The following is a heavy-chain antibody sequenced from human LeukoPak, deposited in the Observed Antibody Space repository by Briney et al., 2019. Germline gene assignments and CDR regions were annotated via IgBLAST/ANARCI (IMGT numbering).Heavy chain of an antibody. CDR1: GFTFSSYE. J-gene: IGHJ4*02. V-gene: IGHV3-48*03. Sequence: GGSLRLSCAASGFTFSSYEMNWVRQAPGKGLEWIPYISSGGSTIYYTDSVKGRFTISRDNAKNSLYLQMNSLRAEDTAVYYCARDRADWGQGTLVTVSS. D-gene: IGHD6-19*01. CDR3: ARDRAD. CDR2: ISSGGSTI.